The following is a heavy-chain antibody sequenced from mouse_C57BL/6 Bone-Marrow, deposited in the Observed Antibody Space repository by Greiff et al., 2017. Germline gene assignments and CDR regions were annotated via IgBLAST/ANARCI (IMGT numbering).Heavy chain of an antibody. CDR1: GYTFTSYW. V-gene: IGHV1-64*01. CDR2: IHPNSGST. Sequence: QVQLQQPGAELVKPGASVKLSCKASGYTFTSYWMQWVKQRPGQGLEWIGMIHPNSGSTNYNEKFKSKATLTVDKSSSTAYMQISSLTSEDSAVYCGARGVAYWGQGTLVTVSS. J-gene: IGHJ3*01. CDR3: ARGVAY.